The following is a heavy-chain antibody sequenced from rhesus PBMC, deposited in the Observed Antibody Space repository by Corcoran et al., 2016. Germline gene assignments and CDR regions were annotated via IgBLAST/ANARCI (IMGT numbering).Heavy chain of an antibody. Sequence: QLQLQESGPGLVKPSETLSLTCAVSGYSISSGYGWSWIRQPHGKGLEWIGYISYTGSTSYNPSLKSRVSISRDTSKNQFSLKLSSVTAADTAVYYCARARGIAAEGDAFDFWGQGLRVTVSS. J-gene: IGHJ3*01. D-gene: IGHD6-25*01. V-gene: IGHV4-122*02. CDR3: ARARGIAAEGDAFDF. CDR1: GYSISSGYG. CDR2: ISYTGST.